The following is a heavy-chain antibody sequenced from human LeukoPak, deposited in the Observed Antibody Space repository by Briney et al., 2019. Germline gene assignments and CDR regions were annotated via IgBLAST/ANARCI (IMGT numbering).Heavy chain of an antibody. CDR3: ARGVPDYDILTVLDY. V-gene: IGHV3-53*01. J-gene: IGHJ4*02. CDR2: IYSGGST. D-gene: IGHD3-9*01. CDR1: GFTVSSNY. Sequence: GGSLRLSCAASGFTVSSNYMSWVRQAPGKGLEWGSVIYSGGSTYYADCVKGRFTISRDNSKNTLYLQINSLRAEDTAVYYCARGVPDYDILTVLDYWGQGTLVTVSS.